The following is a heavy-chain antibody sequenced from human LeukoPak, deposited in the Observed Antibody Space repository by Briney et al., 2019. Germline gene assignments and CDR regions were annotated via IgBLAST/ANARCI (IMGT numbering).Heavy chain of an antibody. D-gene: IGHD6-19*01. CDR3: ARAPPGWSGGYFDY. CDR1: GFTFSSYA. Sequence: GGSLRLSCAASGFTFSSYAMHWVRQAPGKGXXXXXXISYDGSNKYYADSVKGRFTISRDNSKNTLYLQMNSLRAEDTAVYYCARAPPGWSGGYFDYWGQGTLVTVSS. V-gene: IGHV3-30-3*01. J-gene: IGHJ4*02. CDR2: ISYDGSNK.